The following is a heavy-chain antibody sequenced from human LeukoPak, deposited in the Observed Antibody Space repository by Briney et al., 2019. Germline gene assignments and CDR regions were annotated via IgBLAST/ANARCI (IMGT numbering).Heavy chain of an antibody. CDR2: IYHSGST. CDR1: GGSISSGGYY. D-gene: IGHD1-14*01. Sequence: PSQTLSLTCTVSGGSISSGGYYWSWIRQPPGKGLEWIGYIYHSGSTYYNPSLKSRVTISVDRSKNQFSLKLSPVTAADTAVYYCARYRVADYYYYYYMDVWGKGTTVTVSS. CDR3: ARYRVADYYYYYYMDV. J-gene: IGHJ6*03. V-gene: IGHV4-30-2*01.